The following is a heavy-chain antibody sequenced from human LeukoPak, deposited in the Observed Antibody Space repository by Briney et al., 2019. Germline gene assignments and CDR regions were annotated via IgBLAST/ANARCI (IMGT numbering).Heavy chain of an antibody. CDR1: GFTFRSYA. J-gene: IGHJ4*02. CDR3: ARTRITMIVGLASRFDY. V-gene: IGHV3-7*01. D-gene: IGHD3-22*01. Sequence: PGGSLRLSCAASGFTFRSYAMYWVRQAPGKGLEWVANIKQDGSEKYYVDSVKGRFTISRDNAKNSLYLQMNSLRAEDTAVYYCARTRITMIVGLASRFDYWGQGTLVTVSS. CDR2: IKQDGSEK.